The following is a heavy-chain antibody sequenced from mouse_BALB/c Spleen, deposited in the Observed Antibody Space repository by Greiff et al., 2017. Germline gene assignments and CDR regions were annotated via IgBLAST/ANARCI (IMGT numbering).Heavy chain of an antibody. V-gene: IGHV1-54*03. D-gene: IGHD1-1*01. CDR3: ARSIYYYGRSY. CDR1: GYAFTNYL. Sequence: VQLQQSGAELVRPGTSVKVSCKASGYAFTNYLIEWVKQRPGQGLEWIGVINPGSGGTNYNEKFKGKATLTADKSSSTAYMQLSSLTSDDSAVYFCARSIYYYGRSYWGQGTTLTVSS. CDR2: INPGSGGT. J-gene: IGHJ2*01.